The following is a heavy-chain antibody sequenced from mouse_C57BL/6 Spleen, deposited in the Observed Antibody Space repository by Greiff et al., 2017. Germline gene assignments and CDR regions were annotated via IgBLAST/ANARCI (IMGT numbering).Heavy chain of an antibody. CDR3: ARWGFITTVVAEYFDY. V-gene: IGHV1-78*01. D-gene: IGHD1-1*01. CDR1: GYTFTDHT. J-gene: IGHJ2*01. Sequence: VQLVESDAELVKPGASVKISCKVSGYTFTDHTIHWMKQRPEQGLEWIGYIYPRDGSTKYNEKFKGKATLTADKSSSTAYMQLNSLTSEDSAVYFCARWGFITTVVAEYFDYWGQGTTLTVSS. CDR2: IYPRDGST.